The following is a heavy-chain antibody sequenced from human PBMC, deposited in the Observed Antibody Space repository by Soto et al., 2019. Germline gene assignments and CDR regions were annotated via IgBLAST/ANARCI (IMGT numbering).Heavy chain of an antibody. CDR1: GGSISSYY. CDR2: INHSGST. CDR3: ARVIRGYCSSTSCPHYYYYYMDV. D-gene: IGHD2-2*01. Sequence: PSETLSLTCTVSGGSISSYYWSLIRQPPGKGLEWIGEINHSGSTNYNPSLKSRVTISVDTSKNQFSLKLSSVTAADTAVYYCARVIRGYCSSTSCPHYYYYYMDVWGKGTTVTVSS. J-gene: IGHJ6*03. V-gene: IGHV4-34*01.